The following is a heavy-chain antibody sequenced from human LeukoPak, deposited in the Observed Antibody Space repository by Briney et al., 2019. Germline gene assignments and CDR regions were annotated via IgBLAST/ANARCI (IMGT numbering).Heavy chain of an antibody. Sequence: PSETLSLTCAVYGGPFSGYYWSWIRQPPGKGLEWIGEINHSGSTNYNPSLKSRVTISVDTSKNQFSLKLSSVTAADTAVYYCARVRIQLWSIDYWGQGTLVTVSS. J-gene: IGHJ4*02. CDR2: INHSGST. V-gene: IGHV4-34*01. D-gene: IGHD5-18*01. CDR3: ARVRIQLWSIDY. CDR1: GGPFSGYY.